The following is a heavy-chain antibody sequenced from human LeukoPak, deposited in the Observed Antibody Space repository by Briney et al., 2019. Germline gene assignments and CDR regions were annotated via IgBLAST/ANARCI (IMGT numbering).Heavy chain of an antibody. CDR3: ARLNYDSSGMPDAFDI. D-gene: IGHD3-22*01. CDR1: GYRFTSYW. V-gene: IGHV5-51*01. Sequence: GESLKISFKGSGYRFTSYWIGWVGPMPGKGLEWMGIIYPGDSDTRYSPSFQGQVTISADKSISTAYLQWSSLKASDTAMYYCARLNYDSSGMPDAFDIWGQGTMVTVSS. J-gene: IGHJ3*02. CDR2: IYPGDSDT.